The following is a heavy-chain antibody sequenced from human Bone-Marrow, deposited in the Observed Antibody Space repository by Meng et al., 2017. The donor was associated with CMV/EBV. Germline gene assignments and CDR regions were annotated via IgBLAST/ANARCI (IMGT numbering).Heavy chain of an antibody. V-gene: IGHV1-2*02. D-gene: IGHD3-10*01. CDR1: Y. J-gene: IGHJ4*02. CDR2: INPNSGGT. Sequence: YMDWVRQDPEQGLEWMGWINPNSGGTNYAQKFQGRVTMTRDTPISTAYMELSRLRSDDTAVYYCARDKGGYYYGSGSYYRDYYFDYWGQGTLVTVSS. CDR3: ARDKGGYYYGSGSYYRDYYFDY.